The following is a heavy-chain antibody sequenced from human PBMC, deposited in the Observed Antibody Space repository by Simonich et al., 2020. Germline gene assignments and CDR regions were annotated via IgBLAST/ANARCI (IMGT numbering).Heavy chain of an antibody. CDR2: ISSSSSYI. CDR3: ARDVDTAMVFDY. V-gene: IGHV3-21*01. Sequence: EVQLVESGGGLVKPGGSLRLSCAASGFTFSSYSMNWVRQAPGKGLGEVSSISSSSSYIYYADSVKGRFTISRDNAKNSLYLQMNSLRAEDTAVYYCARDVDTAMVFDYWGQGTLVTVSS. CDR1: GFTFSSYS. D-gene: IGHD5-18*01. J-gene: IGHJ4*02.